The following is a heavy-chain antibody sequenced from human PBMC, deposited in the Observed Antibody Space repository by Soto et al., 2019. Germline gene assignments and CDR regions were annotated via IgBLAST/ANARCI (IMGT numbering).Heavy chain of an antibody. CDR3: ERAWSSGWRGGWYFDL. CDR2: ISAYNGNT. J-gene: IGHJ2*01. Sequence: VASVKVSCKASGYTFTSYGISWVRQAPGQGLEWMGWISAYNGNTNYAQKLQGRVTMTTDTSTSTAYMELRSLRSDDTAVYYCERAWSSGWRGGWYFDLWGRGTLVTVSS. CDR1: GYTFTSYG. D-gene: IGHD6-19*01. V-gene: IGHV1-18*01.